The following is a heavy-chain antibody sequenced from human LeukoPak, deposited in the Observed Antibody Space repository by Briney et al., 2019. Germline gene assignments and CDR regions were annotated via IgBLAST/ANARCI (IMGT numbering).Heavy chain of an antibody. CDR2: ISSSGSGDNT. CDR3: ARDLRPDQPYSSSWYLNY. D-gene: IGHD6-13*01. Sequence: PGGSLRLSCAASGVTLSTYAMSWARQAPGKGLEWVSGISSSGSGDNTYYADFVKGRFTISRDNAKNSLYLQMNSLRAEDTAVYYCARDLRPDQPYSSSWYLNYWGQGTLVTVSS. J-gene: IGHJ4*02. CDR1: GVTLSTYA. V-gene: IGHV3-23*01.